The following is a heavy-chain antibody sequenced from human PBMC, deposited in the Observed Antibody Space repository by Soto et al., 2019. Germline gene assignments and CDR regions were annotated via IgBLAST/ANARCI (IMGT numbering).Heavy chain of an antibody. D-gene: IGHD1-1*01. J-gene: IGHJ4*02. CDR3: VEGWNDF. CDR1: GFIFSSAW. CDR2: IKSKSDGGTR. Sequence: EVQVVESGGDLVKPGGSLRLSCATSGFIFSSAWMSWVRQAPGKGLEWVGRIKSKSDGGTRDYAAPVNGRFNISRDDSKNIVYLQMNSLTAEDTAVYYCVEGWNDFWGQGTLVTVSS. V-gene: IGHV3-15*01.